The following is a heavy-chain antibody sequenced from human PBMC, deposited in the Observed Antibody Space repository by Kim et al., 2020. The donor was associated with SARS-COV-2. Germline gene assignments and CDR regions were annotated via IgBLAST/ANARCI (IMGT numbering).Heavy chain of an antibody. Sequence: VRDRFTNSRDNSKNTLYLKLNNLRAEDTAVYYCAKERRKYCSGGSCHLEYWGQGTLVTVSS. J-gene: IGHJ4*02. D-gene: IGHD2-15*01. V-gene: IGHV3-33*06. CDR3: AKERRKYCSGGSCHLEY.